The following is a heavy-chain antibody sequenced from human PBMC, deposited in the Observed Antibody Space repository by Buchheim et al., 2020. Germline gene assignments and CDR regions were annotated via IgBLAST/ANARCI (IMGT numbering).Heavy chain of an antibody. V-gene: IGHV1-3*01. CDR3: ARSTAGALDWLNP. Sequence: QVQLVQSGAEVKKPGASVKVSCKASGYTFTAYAIHWVRQAPGQRLEWMGWINAGNGNTKYSQKFQGRVTMTRDTSASTAYMELRRLRSEVTAVYYCARSTAGALDWLNPWGQGTL. CDR1: GYTFTAYA. D-gene: IGHD6-13*01. CDR2: INAGNGNT. J-gene: IGHJ5*02.